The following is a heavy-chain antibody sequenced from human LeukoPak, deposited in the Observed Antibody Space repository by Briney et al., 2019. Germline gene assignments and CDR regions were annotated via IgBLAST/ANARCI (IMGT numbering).Heavy chain of an antibody. CDR3: ARGLTTYYDRSGDDY. CDR2: IYYSGST. V-gene: IGHV4-59*01. D-gene: IGHD3-22*01. J-gene: IGHJ4*02. CDR1: GGSISSYY. Sequence: PSETLSLTCTVSGGSISSYYWSWIRQPPGKGLEWIGYIYYSGSTNYNPSLKSRVTTSVDTSKNQFSLKLSSVTAADTAVYYCARGLTTYYDRSGDDYWGQGTLVTVSS.